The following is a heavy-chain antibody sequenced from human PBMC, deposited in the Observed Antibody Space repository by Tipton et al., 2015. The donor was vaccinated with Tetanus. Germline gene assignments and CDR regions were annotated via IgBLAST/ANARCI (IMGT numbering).Heavy chain of an antibody. V-gene: IGHV4-34*01. CDR2: INHSGST. Sequence: TLSLTCAVYGGSFGAYYWSWIRQSPGKGLEWLGEINHSGSTTYSPSFKSRVTISVDTPKNQFSLKLTSLTVADTAVYYCARGGSYSYGPRGFDLWGRGTLVTVSS. D-gene: IGHD5-18*01. CDR1: GGSFGAYY. J-gene: IGHJ2*01. CDR3: ARGGSYSYGPRGFDL.